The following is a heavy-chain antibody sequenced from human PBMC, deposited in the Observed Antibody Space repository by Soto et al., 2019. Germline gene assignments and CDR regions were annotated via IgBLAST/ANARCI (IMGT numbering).Heavy chain of an antibody. Sequence: LRLSCAASGFTFSSYSMNWVRQAPGKGLEWVSSISSSSSYIYYADSVKGRFTISRDNAKNSLYLQMNSLRAEDTAVYYCARESYYDSSGYYLDYWGQGTLVTVSS. CDR1: GFTFSSYS. V-gene: IGHV3-21*01. D-gene: IGHD3-22*01. CDR2: ISSSSSYI. J-gene: IGHJ4*02. CDR3: ARESYYDSSGYYLDY.